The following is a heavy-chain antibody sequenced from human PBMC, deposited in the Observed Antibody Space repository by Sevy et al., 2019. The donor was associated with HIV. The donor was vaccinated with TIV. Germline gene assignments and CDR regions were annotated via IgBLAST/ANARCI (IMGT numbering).Heavy chain of an antibody. D-gene: IGHD2-15*01. Sequence: GGSLRLSCAASGFTFSSYAMHWVRQAPGKGLEWVAVISYDGSNKYYADSVKGRFTISRDNAKNSLYLQMNSLRAEDTAVYYCARAGDCSGGSCYSRLDYYYGMDVWGQGTTVTVSS. V-gene: IGHV3-30-3*01. J-gene: IGHJ6*02. CDR1: GFTFSSYA. CDR3: ARAGDCSGGSCYSRLDYYYGMDV. CDR2: ISYDGSNK.